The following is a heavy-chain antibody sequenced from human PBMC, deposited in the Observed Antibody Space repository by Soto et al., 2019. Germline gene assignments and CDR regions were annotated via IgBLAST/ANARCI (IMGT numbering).Heavy chain of an antibody. CDR2: IYYSGST. CDR3: ARDSDIVLVPAATYYYGMDV. Sequence: SETLSLTCTVSGGSISSSSYYWDWIRQPPGKGLEWIGSIYYSGSTNYNPSLKSRVTISVDTSKNQFSLQMNSLRAEDTAVYYCARDSDIVLVPAATYYYGMDVWGQGTTVTVSS. V-gene: IGHV4-39*02. D-gene: IGHD2-2*01. CDR1: GGSISSSSYY. J-gene: IGHJ6*02.